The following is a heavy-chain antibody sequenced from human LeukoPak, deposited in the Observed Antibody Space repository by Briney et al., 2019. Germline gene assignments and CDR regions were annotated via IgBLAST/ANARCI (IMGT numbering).Heavy chain of an antibody. Sequence: GSLRLSCAASGFTFSSYAMSWVRQAPGKGLEWVSAISGSGGSTYYADSVKGRFTVSRDNSKNTLYLQMNSLRVEDTAVYYCARGHPHGWELYLDYWGQGTLVTVSS. D-gene: IGHD1-26*01. CDR1: GFTFSSYA. CDR3: ARGHPHGWELYLDY. V-gene: IGHV3-23*01. J-gene: IGHJ4*02. CDR2: ISGSGGST.